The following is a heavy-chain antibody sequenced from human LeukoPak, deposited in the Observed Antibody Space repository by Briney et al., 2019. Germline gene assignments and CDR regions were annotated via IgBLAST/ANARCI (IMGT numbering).Heavy chain of an antibody. V-gene: IGHV1-2*02. J-gene: IGHJ4*02. Sequence: ASVKVSCKASGYTFTGYYMHWARQAPGQGLEWMGWINPNSGGTNYAQKFQGRVTMTRDTSISTAYMELSRLRSDDTAVYYCARDEIEAEEELLDYWGQGTLVTVSS. CDR1: GYTFTGYY. CDR3: ARDEIEAEEELLDY. D-gene: IGHD2-15*01. CDR2: INPNSGGT.